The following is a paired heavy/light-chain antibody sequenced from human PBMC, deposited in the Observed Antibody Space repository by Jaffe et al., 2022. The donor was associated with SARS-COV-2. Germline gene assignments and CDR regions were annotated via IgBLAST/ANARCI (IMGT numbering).Light chain of an antibody. V-gene: IGKV1-17*01. CDR2: AAS. CDR1: QGIRND. Sequence: DIQMTQSPSSLSASVGDRVTITCRASQGIRNDLGWYQQKPGKAPKRLIYAASSLQSGVPSRFSGSGSGTEFTLTISSLQPEDFATYYCLQHNSYPHTFGQGTKLEIK. CDR3: LQHNSYPHT. J-gene: IGKJ2*01.
Heavy chain of an antibody. CDR3: ARAGVDSGWYLGIDY. CDR2: ISSSGSTI. D-gene: IGHD6-19*01. V-gene: IGHV3-11*01. CDR1: GFTFSDYY. Sequence: QVQLVESGGGLVKPGGSLRLSCAASGFTFSDYYMSWIRQAPGKGLEWVSYISSSGSTIYYADSVKGRFTISRDNAKNSLYLQMNSLRAEDTAVYYCARAGVDSGWYLGIDYWGQGTLVTVSS. J-gene: IGHJ4*02.